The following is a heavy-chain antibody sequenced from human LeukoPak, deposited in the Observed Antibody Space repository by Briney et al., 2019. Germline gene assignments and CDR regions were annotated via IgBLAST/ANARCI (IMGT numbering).Heavy chain of an antibody. CDR1: GYTFTGYY. Sequence: GASVKVSCKASGYTFTGYYMHWVRQAPGQGLEWMGWINPNSGGTNYAQKFQGRVTMTRDTSISTAYMELSRLRSDDTAVYYCAREREYSYGPRSGWPFDYWGQGTLVTVSS. J-gene: IGHJ4*02. CDR3: AREREYSYGPRSGWPFDY. CDR2: INPNSGGT. V-gene: IGHV1-2*02. D-gene: IGHD5-18*01.